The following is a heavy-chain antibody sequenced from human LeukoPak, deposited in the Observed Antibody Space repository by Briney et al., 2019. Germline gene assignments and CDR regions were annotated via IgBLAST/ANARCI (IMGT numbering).Heavy chain of an antibody. CDR1: GYSISNGYY. CDR2: IYHSGST. V-gene: IGHV4-38-2*02. D-gene: IGHD3-10*01. CDR3: ARHQEAMVRGVLYYMDV. Sequence: PSETLSLTCTGSGYSISNGYYWGWIRQPPGKGLEWIGNIYHSGSTYYNPSLKSRVTISVDTSKNQFSLKLSSVTAADTAVYYCARHQEAMVRGVLYYMDVWGKGTTVTISS. J-gene: IGHJ6*03.